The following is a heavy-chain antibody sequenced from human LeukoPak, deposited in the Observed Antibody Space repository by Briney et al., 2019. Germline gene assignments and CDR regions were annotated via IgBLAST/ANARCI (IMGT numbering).Heavy chain of an antibody. CDR1: GYTFPSYD. CDR3: ARDSDYMDV. V-gene: IGHV1-18*01. CDR2: INAYNGNT. Sequence: ASVKVSCKASGYTFPSYDFTWVRQAPGQGLEWMGWINAYNGNTNYAQKLQGRVTMTTDTSTSTAYMELRSLRSDDTAVYYCARDSDYMDVWGKGTTVTVSS. J-gene: IGHJ6*03.